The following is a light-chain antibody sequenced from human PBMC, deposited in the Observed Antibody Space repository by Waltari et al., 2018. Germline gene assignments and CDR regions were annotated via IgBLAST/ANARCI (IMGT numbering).Light chain of an antibody. V-gene: IGKV3-11*01. CDR2: DAS. J-gene: IGKJ4*01. CDR3: QQRTDWPPLT. Sequence: EIVLTQSPATLSLSPGERATLSCRASHSVGSYLAWYQQKPGQAPRLLISDASMRASGIPARFSGTGSGTDFTLTISSLEPEDFAVYYCQQRTDWPPLTFGGGTKVEI. CDR1: HSVGSY.